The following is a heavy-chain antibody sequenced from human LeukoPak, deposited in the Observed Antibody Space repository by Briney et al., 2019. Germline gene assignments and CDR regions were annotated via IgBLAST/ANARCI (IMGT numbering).Heavy chain of an antibody. CDR1: GFTFSSYA. CDR2: ISSNGGRT. V-gene: IGHV3-64D*06. J-gene: IGHJ4*02. D-gene: IGHD3-10*01. Sequence: GGSLRLSCSASGFTFSSYAMHWVRQAPGKGLEDVSAISSNGGRTYYADSVKGRFTISRDNSKNTLYLQMSSLRAEDTAVYYCAKAPHSELLLIDFWGQGTLVTVSS. CDR3: AKAPHSELLLIDF.